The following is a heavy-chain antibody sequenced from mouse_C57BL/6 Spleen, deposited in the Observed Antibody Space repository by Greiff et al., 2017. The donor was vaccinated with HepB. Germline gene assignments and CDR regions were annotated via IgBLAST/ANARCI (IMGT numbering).Heavy chain of an antibody. Sequence: EVQVVESEGGLVQPGSSMKLSCTASGFTFSDYYMAWVRQVPEKGLEWVANINYDGSSTYYLDSLKSRFIISRDNAKNILYLQMSSLKSEDTATYYCARDLGGGGYYFDYWGQGTTLTVSS. CDR1: GFTFSDYY. J-gene: IGHJ2*01. D-gene: IGHD3-1*01. V-gene: IGHV5-16*01. CDR2: INYDGSST. CDR3: ARDLGGGGYYFDY.